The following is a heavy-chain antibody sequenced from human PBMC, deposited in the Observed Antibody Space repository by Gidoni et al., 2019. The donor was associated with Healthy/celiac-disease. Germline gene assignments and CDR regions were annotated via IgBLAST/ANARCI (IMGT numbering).Heavy chain of an antibody. CDR2: IYHSGST. CDR3: ARVLTVTRPDAFDI. CDR1: GGSLSRSNW. J-gene: IGHJ3*02. D-gene: IGHD4-17*01. Sequence: QVQLQESGPGLVKPSGTLSLTCAVSGGSLSRSNWWSWVRPPPGKGLEWIGEIYHSGSTNLHPSLKGRVTISVDKSKNQFSLKLSSVTAADTAVYYCARVLTVTRPDAFDIWGQGTMVTVSS. V-gene: IGHV4-4*02.